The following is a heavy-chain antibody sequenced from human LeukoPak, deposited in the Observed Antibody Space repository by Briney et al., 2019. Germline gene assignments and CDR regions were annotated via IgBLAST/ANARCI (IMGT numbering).Heavy chain of an antibody. J-gene: IGHJ3*02. CDR2: ISSSSSYI. CDR1: GFTFSSYS. V-gene: IGHV3-21*01. Sequence: PGGSLRLSCAASGFTFSSYSMNWVRQAPGKGLEWVSSISSSSSYIYYADSVKGRFTISRDNAKNSLYLQMNSLRAEDTAVYYCARSLTPPNAFDIWGQGTTVTVSS. CDR3: ARSLTPPNAFDI. D-gene: IGHD2-15*01.